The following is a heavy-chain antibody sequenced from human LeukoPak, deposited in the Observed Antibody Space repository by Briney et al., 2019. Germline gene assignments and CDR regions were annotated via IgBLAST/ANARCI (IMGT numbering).Heavy chain of an antibody. D-gene: IGHD3-10*01. J-gene: IGHJ2*01. CDR3: ARHFLLDTSGNYRLYWYFDL. CDR2: LYYSGST. V-gene: IGHV4-39*01. Sequence: KPSETLSLTCTVSGGSINTGFYKWAWIRQSPGKGPEWIGSLYYSGSTDYHPSLKSRVTISVDTSKNLLSLKLNSVTAADTAVYYCARHFLLDTSGNYRLYWYFDLWGRGTRVTVSS. CDR1: GGSINTGFYK.